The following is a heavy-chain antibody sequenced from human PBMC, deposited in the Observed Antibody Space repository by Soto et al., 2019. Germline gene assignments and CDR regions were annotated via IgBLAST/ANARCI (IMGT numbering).Heavy chain of an antibody. V-gene: IGHV4-59*08. D-gene: IGHD6-19*01. CDR2: IYYSGST. CDR3: ARSGARVAGPSYYYYSGMDV. CDR1: GGSISSYY. J-gene: IGHJ6*02. Sequence: SETLSLTCTGSGGSISSYYWSWIRQPPGKGLEWIGYIYYSGSTNYNPSLKSRVTISVDTSKNQFSLKLSSVTAADTAVYYCARSGARVAGPSYYYYSGMDVWGQGTTVTVSS.